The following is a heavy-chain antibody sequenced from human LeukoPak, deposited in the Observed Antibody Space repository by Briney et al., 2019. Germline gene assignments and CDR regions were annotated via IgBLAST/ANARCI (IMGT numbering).Heavy chain of an antibody. CDR1: GGTFSSYA. J-gene: IGHJ5*02. Sequence: SVKVSCKASGGTFSSYAISWVRQAPGQGLEWMGGIIPIFGTANYAQKFQGRVTITTDESTSTAYMELSSLRSEDTAVYYCARGITMVRGVIRTRGYNWFDPWGQGTLVTVSS. CDR2: IIPIFGTA. CDR3: ARGITMVRGVIRTRGYNWFDP. V-gene: IGHV1-69*05. D-gene: IGHD3-10*01.